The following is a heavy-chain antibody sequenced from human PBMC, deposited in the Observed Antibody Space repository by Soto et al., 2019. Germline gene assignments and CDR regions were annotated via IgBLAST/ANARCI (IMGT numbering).Heavy chain of an antibody. CDR1: GFPFSSYT. CDR3: ARDQPGYSYGYGLGY. CDR2: ISSSSSYI. J-gene: IGHJ4*02. Sequence: EVQLVESGGGWVKPGGSRRLSCAASGFPFSSYTRNGFGQPPGRGLEWVSSISSSSSYIYNADSVKGRFTISRDNAKNSLYLKMNSLRAEDTAVYYCARDQPGYSYGYGLGYWGQGTLVTVSS. V-gene: IGHV3-21*01. D-gene: IGHD5-18*01.